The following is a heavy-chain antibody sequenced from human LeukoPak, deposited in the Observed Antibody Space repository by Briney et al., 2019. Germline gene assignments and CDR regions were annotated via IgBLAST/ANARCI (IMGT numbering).Heavy chain of an antibody. Sequence: GASVKVSCKASGGTFSSYTISWVRQAPGQGLEWMGRIIPILGIANYAQKFQGRVTITTDESTSTAYMELSSLRSEDTAVYYCARDPGYCSGGSCSRGDYWGQGTLVTVSS. V-gene: IGHV1-69*16. CDR3: ARDPGYCSGGSCSRGDY. CDR2: IIPILGIA. CDR1: GGTFSSYT. J-gene: IGHJ4*02. D-gene: IGHD2-15*01.